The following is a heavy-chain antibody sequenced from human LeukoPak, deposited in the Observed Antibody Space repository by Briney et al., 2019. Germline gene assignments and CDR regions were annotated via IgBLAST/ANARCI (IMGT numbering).Heavy chain of an antibody. J-gene: IGHJ6*03. CDR1: GYTFTSYY. CDR3: ARVPGYCSGGSCYSQFDYYYYYYMDV. V-gene: IGHV1-46*01. D-gene: IGHD2-15*01. Sequence: GASVKVSCKASGYTFTSYYMHWVRQAPGQGLEWMGIINPSGGSTSYAQKFQGRVTMTRDTSTSTVYMELSSLRSEDTAVYYCARVPGYCSGGSCYSQFDYYYYYYMDVWGKGTTVTISS. CDR2: INPSGGST.